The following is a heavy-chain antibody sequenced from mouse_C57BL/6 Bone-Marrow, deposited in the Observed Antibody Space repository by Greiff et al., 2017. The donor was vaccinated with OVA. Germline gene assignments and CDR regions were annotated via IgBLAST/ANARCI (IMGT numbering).Heavy chain of an antibody. Sequence: EVQLQQSGPELVKPGASVKIPCKASGYTFTDYNMDWVKQSHGKSLEWIGDINPNNGGTIYNQKFKGKATLTVDKSSITAYMELRSLTSEDTAVYYCARGRYGNGAMDYWGQGTSVTVSS. J-gene: IGHJ4*01. V-gene: IGHV1-18*01. CDR3: ARGRYGNGAMDY. CDR1: GYTFTDYN. CDR2: INPNNGGT. D-gene: IGHD2-10*02.